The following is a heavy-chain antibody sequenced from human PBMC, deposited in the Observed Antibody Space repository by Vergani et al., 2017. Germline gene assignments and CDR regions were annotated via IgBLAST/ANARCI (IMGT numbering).Heavy chain of an antibody. V-gene: IGHV4-39*01. CDR1: GASIRSSNYY. CDR2: IYYSGST. Sequence: QLQLQESGPGLVKPSATLSLTCSVSGASIRSSNYYWGWIRQPPGKRLEWIASIYYSGSTYYNPSLKSRVTISVDTSKNQFPLKLSSVTAADTAVYVCARHSTVEWLVKLGWIVPWGQGILVTVSS. J-gene: IGHJ5*02. D-gene: IGHD6-19*01. CDR3: ARHSTVEWLVKLGWIVP.